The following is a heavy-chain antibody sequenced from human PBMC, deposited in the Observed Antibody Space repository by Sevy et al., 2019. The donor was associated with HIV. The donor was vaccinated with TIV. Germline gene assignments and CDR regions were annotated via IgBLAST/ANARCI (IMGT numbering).Heavy chain of an antibody. V-gene: IGHV5-51*01. Sequence: GESLKISCKGSAYTFTTHWIGWVRQMPGKGLEWMGIMSPGDPDPRASPSFQGQVTMSVDKSVRTAYLQWHSLETSDTDIYYCARLDSYSIGWTPRYSFDFWGQRTLVTVSS. CDR3: ARLDSYSIGWTPRYSFDF. CDR1: AYTFTTHW. CDR2: MSPGDPDP. J-gene: IGHJ4*02. D-gene: IGHD6-19*01.